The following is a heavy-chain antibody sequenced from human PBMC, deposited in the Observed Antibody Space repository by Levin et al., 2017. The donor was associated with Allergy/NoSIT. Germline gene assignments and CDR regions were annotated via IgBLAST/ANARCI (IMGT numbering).Heavy chain of an antibody. V-gene: IGHV1-69*13. CDR2: IIPIFGTA. Sequence: ASVKVSCKASGGTFSSYAISWVRQAPGQGLEWMGGIIPIFGTANYAQKFQGRVTITADESTSTAYMELSSLRSEDTAVYYCASRKIYCSSTSCGRSYYYYYYMDVWGKGTTVTVSS. CDR1: GGTFSSYA. J-gene: IGHJ6*03. CDR3: ASRKIYCSSTSCGRSYYYYYYMDV. D-gene: IGHD2-2*01.